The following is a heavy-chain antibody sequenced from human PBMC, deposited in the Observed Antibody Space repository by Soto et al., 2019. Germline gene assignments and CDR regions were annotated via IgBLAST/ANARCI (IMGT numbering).Heavy chain of an antibody. CDR1: GGSISSYY. J-gene: IGHJ4*02. CDR2: TYYRSKWYN. V-gene: IGHV6-1*01. Sequence: TLSLPYTVSGGSISSYYGRWITQTPSRGLEWLGRTYYRSKWYNDYAGSVRSRITIKSDTSKNQFSLQLNSVNPEDTAVYYCARDRPSYGDCFDYWGQGTLVTVSS. CDR3: ARDRPSYGDCFDY. D-gene: IGHD4-17*01.